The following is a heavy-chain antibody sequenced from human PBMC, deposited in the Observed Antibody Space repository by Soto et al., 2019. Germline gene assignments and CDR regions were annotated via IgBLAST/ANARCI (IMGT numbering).Heavy chain of an antibody. Sequence: QVTLKESGPVLVKPTETLTLTCTVSGFSLSNARMGVSWIRQPPGKALEWLAHIFSNDEKSYSTSLKSRLTISKDTSKSQVVLTMTNMDPVDTATYYCARIYYDSSGYYYEPLLDYWGQGTLVTVSS. CDR1: GFSLSNARMG. CDR2: IFSNDEK. V-gene: IGHV2-26*01. J-gene: IGHJ4*02. D-gene: IGHD3-22*01. CDR3: ARIYYDSSGYYYEPLLDY.